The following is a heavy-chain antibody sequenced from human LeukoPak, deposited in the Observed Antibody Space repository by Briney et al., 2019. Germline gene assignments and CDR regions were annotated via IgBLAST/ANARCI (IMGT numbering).Heavy chain of an antibody. Sequence: GGSLRLSCAASGFTFSTYWMSWVRQAPGKGLEWVANIKQDGSEKYYVDSVKGRSTISRDNAKNSLYLQMNSLRAEDTAVYYCASASYYDILTGYSEYYFDYWGQGTLVTVSS. D-gene: IGHD3-9*01. J-gene: IGHJ4*02. V-gene: IGHV3-7*01. CDR1: GFTFSTYW. CDR2: IKQDGSEK. CDR3: ASASYYDILTGYSEYYFDY.